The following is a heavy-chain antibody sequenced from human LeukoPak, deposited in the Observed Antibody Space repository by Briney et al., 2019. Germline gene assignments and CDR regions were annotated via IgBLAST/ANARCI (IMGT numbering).Heavy chain of an antibody. V-gene: IGHV1-3*01. CDR2: INAGNGNT. CDR3: ARSSGSYYDFDY. Sequence: ASVKVSCKASGYTFSSYAMHWVRQAPGQRLEWMGWINAGNGNTKYSQKFQGRVTITRDTSASTAYMELSSLRSEDTAVYYCARSSGSYYDFDYWGQGTLVTVSS. J-gene: IGHJ4*02. CDR1: GYTFSSYA. D-gene: IGHD1-26*01.